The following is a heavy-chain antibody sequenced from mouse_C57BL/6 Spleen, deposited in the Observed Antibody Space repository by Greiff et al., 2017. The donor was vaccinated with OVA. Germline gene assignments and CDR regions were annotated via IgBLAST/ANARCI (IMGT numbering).Heavy chain of an antibody. D-gene: IGHD2-1*01. CDR1: GYTFTSYW. Sequence: VQLQQPGAELVRPGSSVKLSCKASGYTFTSYWMHWVKQRPIQGLEWIGNIDPSDSETHYNQKFKDKATLTVDKSSSTAYMQLSSLTSEDSAVYYCARSGYYGNPYYYAMDYWGQGTSVTVSS. J-gene: IGHJ4*01. V-gene: IGHV1-52*01. CDR3: ARSGYYGNPYYYAMDY. CDR2: IDPSDSET.